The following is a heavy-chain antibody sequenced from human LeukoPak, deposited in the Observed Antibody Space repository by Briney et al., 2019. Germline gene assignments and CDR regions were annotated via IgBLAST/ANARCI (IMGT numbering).Heavy chain of an antibody. D-gene: IGHD3-3*01. CDR2: IGGTGFTT. V-gene: IGHV3-23*01. CDR1: GFTFSNYA. CDR3: ARRSQSGFDL. Sequence: GRSLRLSCAASGFTFSNYAMNWVRQTPGKGLEWVSTIGGTGFTTYYVDSVRGRFTISRDSSKNTLYLQMNSLRAEDTAVYHCARRSQSGFDLWGKGTMVTVSS. J-gene: IGHJ3*01.